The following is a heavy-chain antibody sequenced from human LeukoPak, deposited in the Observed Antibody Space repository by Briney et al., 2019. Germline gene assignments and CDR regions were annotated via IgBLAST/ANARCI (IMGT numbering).Heavy chain of an antibody. V-gene: IGHV4-30-4*07. CDR1: GGSISRGGYS. J-gene: IGHJ4*02. CDR2: FYYSGST. D-gene: IGHD4/OR15-4a*01. CDR3: ARRFRAKYYFDY. Sequence: SETLSLTCAVSGGSISRGGYSWSWIRQPPGKGLEWIGYFYYSGSTYYNPSLKSRVTISLDTSKNQLSLKLSSVTAADTAVYYCARRFRAKYYFDYWGQGTLVTVSS.